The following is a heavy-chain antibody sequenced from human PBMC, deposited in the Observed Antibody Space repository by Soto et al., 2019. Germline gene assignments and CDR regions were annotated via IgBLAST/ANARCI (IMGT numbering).Heavy chain of an antibody. CDR2: INPNSGGT. CDR3: ARDENYYGSGLYYYYYGMDV. D-gene: IGHD3-10*01. J-gene: IGHJ6*02. Sequence: GAPVKVSCKASGYTFTGNYMHCVRQAPRQGLEWMGWINPNSGGTNYAQKFQGWVTMTRDTSISTAYMELSRLRSDDTAVYYCARDENYYGSGLYYYYYGMDVWGQGTTLTVSS. CDR1: GYTFTGNY. V-gene: IGHV1-2*04.